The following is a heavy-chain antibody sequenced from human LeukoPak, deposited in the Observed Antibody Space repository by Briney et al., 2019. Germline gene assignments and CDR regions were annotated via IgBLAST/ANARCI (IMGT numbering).Heavy chain of an antibody. D-gene: IGHD6-13*01. CDR2: ISGGGGST. J-gene: IGHJ1*01. V-gene: IGHV3-23*01. CDR1: GFTFRTYA. Sequence: GGSLRLSCAASGFTFRTYAMSWVRQAPGKGLEWVSAISGGGGSTYYADSVKGRFTISRDNSKNTLFLQMNSLRAEDTAVYYCAKDLRSRIAAAGTPYAEYFQHWGQGTLVTVSS. CDR3: AKDLRSRIAAAGTPYAEYFQH.